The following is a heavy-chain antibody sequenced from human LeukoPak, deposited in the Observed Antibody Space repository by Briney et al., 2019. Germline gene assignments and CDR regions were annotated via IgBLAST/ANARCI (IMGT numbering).Heavy chain of an antibody. J-gene: IGHJ4*02. Sequence: GGSLRLSCVASGFTFRRYWMTWVRQAPGKKPEWVANIKEDGAEKYYVDSVKGRFTISRDNAQTSLYLQMNSLRVEDTAVYYCAKVAKYYYGSETYYFFEHWGQGTPVTASS. D-gene: IGHD3-10*01. CDR3: AKVAKYYYGSETYYFFEH. CDR2: IKEDGAEK. CDR1: GFTFRRYW. V-gene: IGHV3-7*01.